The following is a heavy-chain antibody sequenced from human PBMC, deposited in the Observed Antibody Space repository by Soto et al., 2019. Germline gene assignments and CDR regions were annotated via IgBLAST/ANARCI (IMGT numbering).Heavy chain of an antibody. J-gene: IGHJ4*02. D-gene: IGHD6-13*01. Sequence: GGSLRLSCAASGFMFSDYGMSWVRQAPGKGLQWVATIHPSGGNTHYAESVQGRFTISRDNSKDTLYLQMNNLRAEDTAAYYCARSPSSTVDYWGQGTLVTVSS. CDR3: ARSPSSTVDY. CDR2: IHPSGGNT. V-gene: IGHV3-23*01. CDR1: GFMFSDYG.